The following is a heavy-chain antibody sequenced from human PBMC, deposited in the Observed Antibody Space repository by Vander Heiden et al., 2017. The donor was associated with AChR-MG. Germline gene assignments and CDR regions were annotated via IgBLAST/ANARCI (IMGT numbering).Heavy chain of an antibody. Sequence: EVQLVESGGGLVQPGRSLRLSCAASGFTFDDYAMDWGRQAPGKGLEWVSGISWNSGSIGYADSVKGRFTISRDNAKNSLYLQMNSLRAEDTALYYCAKVSDDFWSGSQWRGWFDPWGQGTLVTVSS. D-gene: IGHD3-3*01. CDR1: GFTFDDYA. J-gene: IGHJ5*02. CDR3: AKVSDDFWSGSQWRGWFDP. CDR2: ISWNSGSI. V-gene: IGHV3-9*01.